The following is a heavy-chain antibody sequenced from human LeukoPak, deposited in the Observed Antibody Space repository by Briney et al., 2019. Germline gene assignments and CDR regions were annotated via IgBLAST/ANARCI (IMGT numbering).Heavy chain of an antibody. CDR3: ASSIAAAGTPFNY. Sequence: GGSLRLSCAASGFTFSSYSMNWVRQAPGKGLEWVSSISSSSSYIYYADSVKGRFTISRDNAKNSLYLQMNSLRAEDTAVYYCASSIAAAGTPFNYWGQGTLVTVSS. D-gene: IGHD6-13*01. CDR1: GFTFSSYS. CDR2: ISSSSSYI. J-gene: IGHJ4*02. V-gene: IGHV3-21*01.